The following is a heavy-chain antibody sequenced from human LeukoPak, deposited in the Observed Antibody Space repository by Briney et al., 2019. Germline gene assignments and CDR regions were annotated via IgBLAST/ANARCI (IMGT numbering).Heavy chain of an antibody. CDR1: GFTFSSYA. Sequence: GGSLRLSCAASGFTFSSYAMSWVRQAPGKGLEWVSSISSSTSYIYYADSLKGRFTISRDNAKNSLYLQMNSLRAGDTAVYYCARAMVDTNWYFDYWGQGTLVTVSS. D-gene: IGHD4/OR15-4a*01. V-gene: IGHV3-21*01. CDR3: ARAMVDTNWYFDY. J-gene: IGHJ4*02. CDR2: ISSSTSYI.